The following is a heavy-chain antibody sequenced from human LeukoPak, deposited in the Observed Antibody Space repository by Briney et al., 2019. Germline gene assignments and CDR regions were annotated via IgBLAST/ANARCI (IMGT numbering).Heavy chain of an antibody. J-gene: IGHJ4*02. Sequence: PGGSLRLSCATSGFTFSMSAMHWVRLAPGKGLDWVAVISFDGGNKFYADSVKGRFSISRDNSKNTLYLQMNSLGLDETAVYFCARGRAGIAAAGFDYWGQGTLVTVSS. CDR3: ARGRAGIAAAGFDY. V-gene: IGHV3-30-3*01. CDR2: ISFDGGNK. CDR1: GFTFSMSA. D-gene: IGHD6-13*01.